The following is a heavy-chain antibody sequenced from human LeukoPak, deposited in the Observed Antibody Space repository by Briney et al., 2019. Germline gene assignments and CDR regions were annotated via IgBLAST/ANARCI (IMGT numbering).Heavy chain of an antibody. CDR2: INPSGGST. D-gene: IGHD2-2*02. J-gene: IGHJ6*02. V-gene: IGHV1-46*01. CDR1: GYTFTSYY. Sequence: ASVKVSCKASGYTFTSYYMHWVRQAPGQGLEWMGIINPSGGSTSYAQKFQGRVTMTRDTSTSTVYMELSSLRSEDTAVYYCASNSQDIVVVPAAIDYYYYYSMDVWGQGTTVTVSS. CDR3: ASNSQDIVVVPAAIDYYYYYSMDV.